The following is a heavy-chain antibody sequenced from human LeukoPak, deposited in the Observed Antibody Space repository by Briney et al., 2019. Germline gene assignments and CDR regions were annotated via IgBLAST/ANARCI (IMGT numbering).Heavy chain of an antibody. J-gene: IGHJ4*02. CDR1: GYTLTELS. V-gene: IGHV1-24*01. Sequence: ASVTVSCKVSGYTLTELSMHWVRQAPGKGLEWMGGFDPEDGETIYAQKFQGRVTVTEDTSTDTAYMELSSLRSEDTAVYYCATDLYCSGGSCYSTVGDYWGQGTLVTVSS. CDR3: ATDLYCSGGSCYSTVGDY. D-gene: IGHD2-15*01. CDR2: FDPEDGET.